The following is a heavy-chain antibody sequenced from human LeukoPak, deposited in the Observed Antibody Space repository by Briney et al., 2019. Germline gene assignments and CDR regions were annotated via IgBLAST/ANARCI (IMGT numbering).Heavy chain of an antibody. CDR1: GGSISSYY. D-gene: IGHD6-13*01. J-gene: IGHJ2*01. CDR2: IFYSGST. V-gene: IGHV4-59*01. CDR3: ARVYYSNSYDYWYFDL. Sequence: SETLSLTCTISGGSISSYYWSWIRQPPGKGLEWIGYIFYSGSTNYNPSLKSRVTISVDTSKNQFSLKLSSVTAADTAVYYCARVYYSNSYDYWYFDLWGRGTLVTVSS.